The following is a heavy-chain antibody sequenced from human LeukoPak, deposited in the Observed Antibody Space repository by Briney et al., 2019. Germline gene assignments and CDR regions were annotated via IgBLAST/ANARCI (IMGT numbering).Heavy chain of an antibody. CDR1: GITFSRYW. J-gene: IGHJ4*02. V-gene: IGHV3-7*01. Sequence: PGGSLTLSCAASGITFSRYWMTWVRQAPGKGLEWVANINEDESQKYYADSVKGRFRISRDNAKTSVYLQMDSLRADDTATYYCTTSNRGWYRSDSWGQGTLVTVGS. CDR3: TTSNRGWYRSDS. CDR2: INEDESQK. D-gene: IGHD6-19*01.